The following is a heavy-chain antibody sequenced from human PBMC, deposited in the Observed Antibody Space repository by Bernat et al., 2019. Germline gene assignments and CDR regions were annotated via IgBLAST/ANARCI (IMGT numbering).Heavy chain of an antibody. CDR3: GRQYDH. V-gene: IGHV3-7*01. D-gene: IGHD3-3*01. Sequence: EVQLVESGRGLVQPGGSLKVSCAASGFTFSSHWMSWVRHLPGKGLEWVANINQDGTEKYYVDSVKGRFTISRDNAKNTLYLQLNSLRTEDTAVYYCGRQYDHWGQGTMVTVSS. J-gene: IGHJ4*02. CDR1: GFTFSSHW. CDR2: INQDGTEK.